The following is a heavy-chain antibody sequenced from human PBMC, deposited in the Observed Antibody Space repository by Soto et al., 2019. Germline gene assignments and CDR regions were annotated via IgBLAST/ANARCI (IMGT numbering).Heavy chain of an antibody. Sequence: SETLSLTCAVSGGSISSSNWWSWVRQPPGKGLEWIGEIYHSGSTNYNPSLKSRVTISVDTSKNQFSLKLRSVTAADTAVYYCAGFFGYRYGRVDPWGQGTQVTVS. CDR3: AGFFGYRYGRVDP. CDR2: IYHSGST. D-gene: IGHD5-18*01. V-gene: IGHV4-4*02. CDR1: GGSISSSNW. J-gene: IGHJ5*02.